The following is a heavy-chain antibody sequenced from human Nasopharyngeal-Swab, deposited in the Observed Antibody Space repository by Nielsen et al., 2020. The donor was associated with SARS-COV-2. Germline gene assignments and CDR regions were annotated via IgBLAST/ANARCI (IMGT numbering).Heavy chain of an antibody. CDR1: GFTFSSYA. CDR3: AKDLAYCGGDCYSGFDY. J-gene: IGHJ4*02. V-gene: IGHV3-23*01. Sequence: GGSLRLSCAASGFTFSSYAMSWVRQAPGKGLEWVSAISGSGGSTYYADSVKGRFTISRDNSKNTLYLQVNSLRAEDTAVYYCAKDLAYCGGDCYSGFDYWGQGTLVTVSS. D-gene: IGHD2-21*02. CDR2: ISGSGGST.